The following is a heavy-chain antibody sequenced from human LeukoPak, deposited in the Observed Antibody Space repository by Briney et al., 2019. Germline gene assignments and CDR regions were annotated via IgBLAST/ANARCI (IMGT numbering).Heavy chain of an antibody. CDR1: GGSISSGGYS. CDR3: ARWNLGFIAVAGTGKFDS. V-gene: IGHV4-30-2*01. Sequence: KTSETLSLTCAVSGGSISSGGYSWSWIRQPPGKGLEWIGYIYHSGSTYYNPSLKSRVTISVDTSKNQFSLRLRSVTAADTAVYYCARWNLGFIAVAGTGKFDSWGQGALVTVSS. J-gene: IGHJ5*01. D-gene: IGHD6-19*01. CDR2: IYHSGST.